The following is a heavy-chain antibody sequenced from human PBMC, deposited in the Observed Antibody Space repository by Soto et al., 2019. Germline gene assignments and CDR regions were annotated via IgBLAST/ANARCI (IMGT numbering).Heavy chain of an antibody. Sequence: QVDLVQSGAEVKKPGASVTISCKASGSAITRYYIHWVRQAPGRGLEWMGIINPGGGSASYAQKFPDRVTIEKDTSTGTGYMDLRSLRTEDTAVYYCARDTSGWSLNGLDVWGQGTTVNVSS. CDR3: ARDTSGWSLNGLDV. CDR2: INPGGGSA. CDR1: GSAITRYY. V-gene: IGHV1-46*01. D-gene: IGHD6-19*01. J-gene: IGHJ6*02.